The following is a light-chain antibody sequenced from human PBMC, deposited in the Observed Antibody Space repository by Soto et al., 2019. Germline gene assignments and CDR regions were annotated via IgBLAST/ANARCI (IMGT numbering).Light chain of an antibody. CDR2: GAS. J-gene: IGKJ1*01. V-gene: IGKV3-20*01. Sequence: EIVWMQTPRTLSLSPEERATLSCRASQSVSSSYLAWYQQKPGQAPRLLIYGASSRATGIPDRFSGSGSGTDFTLTISRLEHADFAVYYCQQYGSSLTWTFAQGTKVDIK. CDR3: QQYGSSLTWT. CDR1: QSVSSSY.